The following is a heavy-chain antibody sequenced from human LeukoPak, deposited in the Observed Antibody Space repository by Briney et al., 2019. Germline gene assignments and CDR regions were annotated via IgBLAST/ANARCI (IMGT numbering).Heavy chain of an antibody. CDR3: AREGGSSTSWYPGAFDI. CDR1: GGSISSGDYY. Sequence: SETLSLTCTVSGGSISSGDYYWSWIRQPPGKGLEWIGYIYYSGSTYYNPSLKSRVTITVDTSKNQFSLKLSSVTAADTAVYYCAREGGSSTSWYPGAFDIWGQGTMVTVSS. V-gene: IGHV4-30-4*08. CDR2: IYYSGST. D-gene: IGHD2-2*01. J-gene: IGHJ3*02.